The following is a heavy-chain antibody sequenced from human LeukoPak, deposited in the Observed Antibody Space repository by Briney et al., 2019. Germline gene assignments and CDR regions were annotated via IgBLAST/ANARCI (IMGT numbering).Heavy chain of an antibody. CDR3: AFAKEYCSSTSCPLHYYYYMDV. CDR2: IIPIFGTA. Sequence: SAVPVSCKASGGTFSSYAISWVRQAPGQGLEWMGGIIPIFGTANYAQKFQGRVTITTDESTSTAYMELSSLRSEDTAVYYCAFAKEYCSSTSCPLHYYYYMDVWGKGTTVTVSS. J-gene: IGHJ6*03. D-gene: IGHD2-2*01. V-gene: IGHV1-69*05. CDR1: GGTFSSYA.